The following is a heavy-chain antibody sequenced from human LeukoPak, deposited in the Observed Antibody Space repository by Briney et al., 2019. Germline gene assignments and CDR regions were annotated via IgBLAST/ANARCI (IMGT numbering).Heavy chain of an antibody. J-gene: IGHJ4*02. Sequence: GASLKVSCKASGYTFTGYYIHWVRHAPGQGLEWMGWINPNSGGTNFAQKFQGRVTMTRDKSISTAYMELSRLRSDDAAVYYCARGPYCSGGTCYSSLDYWGQGTVVIVSS. CDR1: GYTFTGYY. D-gene: IGHD2-15*01. CDR3: ARGPYCSGGTCYSSLDY. V-gene: IGHV1-2*02. CDR2: INPNSGGT.